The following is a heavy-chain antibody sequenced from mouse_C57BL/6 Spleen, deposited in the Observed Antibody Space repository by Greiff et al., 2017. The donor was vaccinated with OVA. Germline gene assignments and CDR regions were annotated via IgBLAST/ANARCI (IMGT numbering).Heavy chain of an antibody. CDR1: GFNIKDDY. CDR3: TPYGSVAMDY. D-gene: IGHD1-1*01. V-gene: IGHV14-4*01. J-gene: IGHJ4*01. Sequence: VQLQQSGAELVRPGASVKLSCTASGFNIKDDYMHWVKQRPEQGLEWIGWLDPENGVTEYASKFQGTAPITADPSSNTAYLQLSSLTSEDTAVYYCTPYGSVAMDYWGQGTSVTVSS. CDR2: LDPENGVT.